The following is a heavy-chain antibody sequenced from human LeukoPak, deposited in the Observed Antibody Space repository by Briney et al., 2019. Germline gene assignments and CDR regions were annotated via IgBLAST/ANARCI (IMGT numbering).Heavy chain of an antibody. CDR1: GGSISSDSYY. J-gene: IGHJ4*02. V-gene: IGHV4-61*02. CDR3: ARDKQGGPYYFDY. CDR2: IYTSGVT. Sequence: PSETLSLTCTVSGGSISSDSYYCNWIRQSAGQGLEWIGRIYTSGVTNYNPSLKSRVTISVDTSKNQFSPKLSSVTAADTAVYYCARDKQGGPYYFDYWGQGTLVTVSS. D-gene: IGHD1/OR15-1a*01.